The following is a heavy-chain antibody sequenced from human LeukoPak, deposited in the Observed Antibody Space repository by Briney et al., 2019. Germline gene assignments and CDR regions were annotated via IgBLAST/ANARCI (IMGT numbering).Heavy chain of an antibody. J-gene: IGHJ4*02. CDR1: GFTFRSYA. V-gene: IGHV3-23*01. Sequence: GGSLRLSCAASGFTFRSYAMTWVRQAPGKGLEWVSVIGGDSGGIQYADSVKGRFSISRDNSKNTLYLQMNSLRVEDTAVYYCAKYAPPTTTMTRFFDYWGQGALVTVSS. D-gene: IGHD4-11*01. CDR2: IGGDSGGI. CDR3: AKYAPPTTTMTRFFDY.